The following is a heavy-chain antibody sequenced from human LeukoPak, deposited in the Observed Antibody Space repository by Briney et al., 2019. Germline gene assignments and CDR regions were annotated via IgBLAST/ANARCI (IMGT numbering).Heavy chain of an antibody. V-gene: IGHV1-2*06. CDR1: GYTFTGYY. Sequence: ASVKVSCTASGYTFTGYYLHWVRQAPGQGLEWMGRISPNSGATNYAQKFQGRVAMTRDTSISTAYMELNSLRSDDTAVYYCARTAARRFDYWGQGTLVTVSS. CDR3: ARTAARRFDY. J-gene: IGHJ4*02. CDR2: ISPNSGAT. D-gene: IGHD6-6*01.